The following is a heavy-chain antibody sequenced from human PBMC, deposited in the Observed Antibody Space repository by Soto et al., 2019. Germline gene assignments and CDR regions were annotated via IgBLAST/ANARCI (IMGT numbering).Heavy chain of an antibody. J-gene: IGHJ6*02. V-gene: IGHV3-33*01. CDR3: ARGGQWELDYYYGMDV. CDR1: GFTFSSYG. D-gene: IGHD1-26*01. Sequence: QVQLVESGGGVGQPGRSLRLSCAASGFTFSSYGMHWVRQAPGKGLEWVAVIWYDGSNKYYADSVKGRFTISRDNSKNTLYLQMNSLRAEDTAVYYCARGGQWELDYYYGMDVWGQGTTVTVSS. CDR2: IWYDGSNK.